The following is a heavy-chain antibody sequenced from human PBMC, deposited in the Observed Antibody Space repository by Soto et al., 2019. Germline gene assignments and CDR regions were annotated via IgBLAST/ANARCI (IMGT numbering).Heavy chain of an antibody. CDR2: INHSGST. J-gene: IGHJ4*02. CDR1: GGSFSGYY. Sequence: SETLSLTCAVYGGSFSGYYWSWIRQPPGKGLEWIGEINHSGSTNYNPSLKSRVTISVDTSKNQFSLKLSSVTAADTAVYYCARGRFGSLCSGGSCYFVDGKTGAFGQAADYWGQGTLVTVSS. D-gene: IGHD2-15*01. V-gene: IGHV4-34*01. CDR3: ARGRFGSLCSGGSCYFVDGKTGAFGQAADY.